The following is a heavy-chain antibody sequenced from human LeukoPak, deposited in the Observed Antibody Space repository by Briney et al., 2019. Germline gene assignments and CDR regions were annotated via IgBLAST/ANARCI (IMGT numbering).Heavy chain of an antibody. CDR1: GFNLRSFA. D-gene: IGHD6-13*01. CDR3: ARVTSSHETYFYYYKMDV. J-gene: IGHJ6*02. CDR2: ISTTATTT. Sequence: GGSLRLSCAASGFNLRSFAMTWVRQAPGKGPQWVSGISTTATTTYYADSVRGRFTISRDNSKNTLYLQMSSLRAEDTALYYCARVTSSHETYFYYYKMDVWGQGTTVTVSS. V-gene: IGHV3-23*01.